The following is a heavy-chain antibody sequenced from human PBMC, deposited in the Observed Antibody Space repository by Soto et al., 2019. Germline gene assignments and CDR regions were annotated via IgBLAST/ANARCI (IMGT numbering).Heavy chain of an antibody. V-gene: IGHV4-59*01. Sequence: PSETLSLTCTVSGGSISSYYWSWIRQPPGKGLEWIGHISYSGSTTYNSSLKSRVTISLDTSKNQFSLKLSSVTAADTAAYFCARQFYYYGSGTYYYYFDSWGQGTLVTVSS. CDR1: GGSISSYY. CDR3: ARQFYYYGSGTYYYYFDS. D-gene: IGHD3-10*01. J-gene: IGHJ4*02. CDR2: ISYSGST.